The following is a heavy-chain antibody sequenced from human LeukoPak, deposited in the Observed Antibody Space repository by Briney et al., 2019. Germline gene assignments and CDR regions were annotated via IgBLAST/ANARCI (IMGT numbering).Heavy chain of an antibody. Sequence: ASVKVSCKVSGYTLTELSMHWVRQAPGKGLEWMGGFDPDDGETIYAQKFQGRVTMTEDTSTDTAYMELSSLRSEDTAVYYCATAYVLRYFDWPSGMDVWGQGTTVTVSS. CDR2: FDPDDGET. V-gene: IGHV1-24*01. D-gene: IGHD3-9*01. J-gene: IGHJ6*02. CDR3: ATAYVLRYFDWPSGMDV. CDR1: GYTLTELS.